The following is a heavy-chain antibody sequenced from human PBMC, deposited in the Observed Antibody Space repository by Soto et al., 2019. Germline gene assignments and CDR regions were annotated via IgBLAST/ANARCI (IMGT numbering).Heavy chain of an antibody. CDR1: GYSFSSFW. Sequence: GESLKISCKVCGYSFSSFWITWVRQMPGKGLEWMGRIDPSDSYANYSPSFQGHVTFSADKSINTAYLQWSSLKASDTAMYYCGRVRVDKAEGWFDPWGQGTLVTVSS. J-gene: IGHJ5*02. V-gene: IGHV5-10-1*01. CDR2: IDPSDSYA. D-gene: IGHD5-18*01. CDR3: GRVRVDKAEGWFDP.